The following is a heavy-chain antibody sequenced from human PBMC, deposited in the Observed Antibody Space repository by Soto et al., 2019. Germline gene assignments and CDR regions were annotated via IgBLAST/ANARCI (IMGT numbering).Heavy chain of an antibody. D-gene: IGHD3-9*01. CDR2: IHPGDSDT. J-gene: IGHJ6*01. Sequence: GESLKISCKASKYSFTRYWIGWVRQMPGKGLEWMGIIHPGDSDTRYSPSFQGQVTTSADKSISTAYLQWSSLKASDTAMYYCARGTAYNILTGSRSYGMEVWGQGTTVTVS. V-gene: IGHV5-51*01. CDR3: ARGTAYNILTGSRSYGMEV. CDR1: KYSFTRYW.